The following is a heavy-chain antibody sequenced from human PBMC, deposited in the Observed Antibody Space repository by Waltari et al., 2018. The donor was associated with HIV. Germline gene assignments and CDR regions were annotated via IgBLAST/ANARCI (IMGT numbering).Heavy chain of an antibody. CDR3: VREYSSSRFFDY. J-gene: IGHJ4*02. CDR1: GFIFSSYW. V-gene: IGHV3-74*01. Sequence: EGLMVESGGGLVQPGGSPRLSCEASGFIFSSYWMHWVRQAPGKGLVWVSRINSDGNTTTYADSVKGRFTISRDNAKNTLFLQMDSLRAEDTAVYFCVREYSSSRFFDYWGQGTLVTVSS. D-gene: IGHD6-13*01. CDR2: INSDGNTT.